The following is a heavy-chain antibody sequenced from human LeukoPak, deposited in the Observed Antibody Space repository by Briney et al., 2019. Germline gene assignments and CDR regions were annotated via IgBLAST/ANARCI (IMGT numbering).Heavy chain of an antibody. Sequence: VASVKVSCKASGGTFSSYAISWVRQAPGQGLEWMGWINPNSGGTNYAQKFQGWVTMTRDTSISTAYMELSRLRSDDTAVYYCARDGGDILTGYSLYYYYGMDVWGQGTTVTVSS. CDR1: GGTFSSYA. J-gene: IGHJ6*02. CDR3: ARDGGDILTGYSLYYYYGMDV. D-gene: IGHD3-9*01. V-gene: IGHV1-2*04. CDR2: INPNSGGT.